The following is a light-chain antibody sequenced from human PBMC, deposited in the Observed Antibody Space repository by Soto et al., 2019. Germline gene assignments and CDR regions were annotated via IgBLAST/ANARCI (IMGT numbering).Light chain of an antibody. J-gene: IGLJ1*01. Sequence: SDERTQPASVSVAPGQTARITCGGNNIGSKSVHWYQQKPGQAPVLVVYDDSDLPSGIPERFSGSNSGNTATLTISRVEAGDEADYYCQVWDSSSDHPGVFGTGTKVTVL. CDR3: QVWDSSSDHPGV. CDR1: NIGSKS. CDR2: DDS. V-gene: IGLV3-21*02.